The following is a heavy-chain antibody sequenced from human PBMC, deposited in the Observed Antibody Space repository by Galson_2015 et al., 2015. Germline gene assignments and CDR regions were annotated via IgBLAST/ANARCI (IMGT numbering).Heavy chain of an antibody. Sequence: SLRLSCAASGFTFSTSDMHWVRQAPGKGLDWVSTISSDGSNKHFADSVKGRFTISRDNSKNTVYLLMNNVRGEDTAVYYCARGRGTTVVTTVDYWGQGTLVTVSS. V-gene: IGHV3-30-3*01. D-gene: IGHD4-23*01. CDR2: ISSDGSNK. J-gene: IGHJ4*02. CDR1: GFTFSTSD. CDR3: ARGRGTTVVTTVDY.